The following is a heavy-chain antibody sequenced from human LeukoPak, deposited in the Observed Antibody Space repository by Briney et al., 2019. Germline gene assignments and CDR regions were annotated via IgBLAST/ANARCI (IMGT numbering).Heavy chain of an antibody. CDR2: IYPGDSDP. CDR1: GYIFTTYW. J-gene: IGHJ3*02. D-gene: IGHD6-6*01. CDR3: ATSSSDALHI. Sequence: GEPLKISCKGSGYIFTTYWIGWVRQMPAKGLEWMGFIYPGDSDPRYSPSFQGQVTISADKSISTAYLQWSSLKASDTAMYYCATSSSDALHIWGQGTMVTVSS. V-gene: IGHV5-51*01.